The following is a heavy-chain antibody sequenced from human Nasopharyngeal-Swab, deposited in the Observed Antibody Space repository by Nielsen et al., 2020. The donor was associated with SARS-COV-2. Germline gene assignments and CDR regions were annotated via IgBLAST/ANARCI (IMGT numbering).Heavy chain of an antibody. Sequence: GESLKISCSASGFTFSSYAMHWVRQAPGKGLEYVSAISSNGGSTYHADSVKGRFTISRDNSKNTLYLQMSSLRAEDTAVYYCVKGIDYDFWSGYHDYWGQGTLVTVSS. CDR3: VKGIDYDFWSGYHDY. V-gene: IGHV3-64D*06. D-gene: IGHD3-3*01. CDR1: GFTFSSYA. J-gene: IGHJ4*02. CDR2: ISSNGGST.